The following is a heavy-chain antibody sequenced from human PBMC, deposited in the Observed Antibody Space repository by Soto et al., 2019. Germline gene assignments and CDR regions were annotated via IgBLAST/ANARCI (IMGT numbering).Heavy chain of an antibody. CDR1: GYTFTRHG. Sequence: QVQLMQSGAEVKNPGASVKVSCKGSGYTFTRHGIHWVRQAPGQRLEWMGWINTDNGHTVYSQKFQGRVTITRDTSANTAYMDLSSLRFEDTAVYYCAIAETGSGNWDYWGQGNLVTVSS. CDR2: INTDNGHT. J-gene: IGHJ4*02. CDR3: AIAETGSGNWDY. D-gene: IGHD3-10*01. V-gene: IGHV1-3*04.